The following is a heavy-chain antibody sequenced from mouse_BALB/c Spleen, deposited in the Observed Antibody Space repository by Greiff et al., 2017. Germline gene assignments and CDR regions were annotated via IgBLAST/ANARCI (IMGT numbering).Heavy chain of an antibody. D-gene: IGHD1-1*01. J-gene: IGHJ1*01. V-gene: IGHV2-4-1*01. CDR1: GFSLTSYG. CDR3: AREMYGSSYWYFDV. CDR2: IWSGGST. Sequence: QVQLQQSGPGLVQPSQSLSITCTVSGFSLTSYGVHWVRQSPGKGLEWLGVIWSGGSTDYNAAFISRLSISKDNSKSQVFFKMNSLQADDTAIYYCAREMYGSSYWYFDVWGAGTTVTVSS.